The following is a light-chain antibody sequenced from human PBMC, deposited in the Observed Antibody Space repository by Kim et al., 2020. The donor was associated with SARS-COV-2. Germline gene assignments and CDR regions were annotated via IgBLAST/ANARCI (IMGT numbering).Light chain of an antibody. V-gene: IGKV3-20*01. J-gene: IGKJ4*01. CDR1: QRVTSDY. Sequence: PGERATLSCRASQRVTSDYLAWYQQRPGQTPRLLIYGASSRATGIPDRFSGSGSGTDFSLTISRLEPEDFAMYYCQQYGNSLPLTFGGGTKVDIK. CDR3: QQYGNSLPLT. CDR2: GAS.